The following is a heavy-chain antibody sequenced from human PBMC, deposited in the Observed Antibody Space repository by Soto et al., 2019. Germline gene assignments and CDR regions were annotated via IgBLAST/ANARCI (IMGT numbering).Heavy chain of an antibody. Sequence: SQTLSLTCAVYGGXFSGYYWSWIRQPPGKGLEWIGEINHSGSTNYNPSLKSRVTISVDTSKNQFSLKLSSVTAADTAVYYCARGVAFDIWGQGTMVTVSS. V-gene: IGHV4-34*01. J-gene: IGHJ3*02. CDR2: INHSGST. CDR1: GGXFSGYY. CDR3: ARGVAFDI.